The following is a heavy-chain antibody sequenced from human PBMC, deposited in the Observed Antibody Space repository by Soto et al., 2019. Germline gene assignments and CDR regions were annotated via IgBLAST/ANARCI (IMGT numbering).Heavy chain of an antibody. V-gene: IGHV3-48*03. D-gene: IGHD3-22*01. CDR3: ARDMGSVSYYDSSGYFDY. Sequence: SGGSLRLSCAASGFTFNSYDMNWVRQAPGKGLEWVSYISATGNNIYYADSVMGRFTISRDNAKKSLYLQMNSLRAEDTAVYYCARDMGSVSYYDSSGYFDYWGQGALVTVSS. CDR2: ISATGNNI. J-gene: IGHJ4*02. CDR1: GFTFNSYD.